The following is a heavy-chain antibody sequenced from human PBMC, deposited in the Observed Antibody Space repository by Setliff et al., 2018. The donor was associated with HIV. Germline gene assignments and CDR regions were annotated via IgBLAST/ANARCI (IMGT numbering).Heavy chain of an antibody. CDR3: ARTTLTIFGVVIPDY. Sequence: SETLSLTCTVSRDSISSGNWWSWVRQPPGKGLEWIGEVYHTGSTNYNPSLNSRVTISVDKSKNQFFLEVTSVTAADTAVYYCARTTLTIFGVVIPDYWGQGTLVTSPQ. CDR2: VYHTGST. V-gene: IGHV4-4*02. J-gene: IGHJ4*02. CDR1: RDSISSGNW. D-gene: IGHD3-3*01.